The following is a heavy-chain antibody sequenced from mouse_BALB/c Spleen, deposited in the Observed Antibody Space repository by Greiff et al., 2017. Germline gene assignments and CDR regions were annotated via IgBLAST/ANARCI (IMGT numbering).Heavy chain of an antibody. V-gene: IGHV1S81*02. CDR2: INPSNGRT. D-gene: IGHD2-14*01. CDR3: ARRGIYRYDGRFDY. J-gene: IGHJ2*01. Sequence: VKLQQPGAELVKPGASVKLSCKASGYTFTSYWMHWVKQRPGQGLEWIGEINPSNGRTNYNEKFKSKATLTVDKSSSTAYMQLSSLTSEDSAVYYCARRGIYRYDGRFDYWGQGTTLTVSS. CDR1: GYTFTSYW.